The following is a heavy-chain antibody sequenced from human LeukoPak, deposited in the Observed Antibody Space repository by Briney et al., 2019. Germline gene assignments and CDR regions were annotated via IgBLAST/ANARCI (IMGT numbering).Heavy chain of an antibody. Sequence: GGSLRLSCAASGFPFNSYWMRWVRHAPGKGLVWVSRIKSDGMTTNYADSVKGRFTISRDNAKNTLYLQMNSLRAEDTAVYYCARVGAVAGTLDSWGQGTQVAVSS. V-gene: IGHV3-74*01. D-gene: IGHD6-19*01. CDR3: ARVGAVAGTLDS. CDR1: GFPFNSYW. J-gene: IGHJ4*02. CDR2: IKSDGMTT.